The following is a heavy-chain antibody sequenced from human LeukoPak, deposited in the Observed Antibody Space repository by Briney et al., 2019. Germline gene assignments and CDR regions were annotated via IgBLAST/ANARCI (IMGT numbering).Heavy chain of an antibody. CDR1: GFTFSLYA. CDR2: ISFDGSYK. D-gene: IGHD4-23*01. Sequence: GRSLRLSCAASGFTFSLYAMHWVRQAPGKGLEWVAIISFDGSYKNYADSVKGRFTISRDNSDNTLYLQMSSLRAEDTALYYCTRRDFNGGNPLAGFDIWGQGTMVTVSS. J-gene: IGHJ3*02. CDR3: TRRDFNGGNPLAGFDI. V-gene: IGHV3-30-3*01.